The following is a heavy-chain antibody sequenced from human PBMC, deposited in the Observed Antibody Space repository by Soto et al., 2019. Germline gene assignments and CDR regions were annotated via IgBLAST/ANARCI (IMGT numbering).Heavy chain of an antibody. CDR2: ISYDGSNK. V-gene: IGHV3-30-3*01. J-gene: IGHJ4*02. Sequence: QVQLVESGGGVVQPGRSLRLSCAASGFTFSSYAMHWVRQAPGKGLEWVAVISYDGSNKYYADSVKGRFTISRDNSKNTLYLQMNSLRAEDTAVYYCARDKDIVGATTNDYWGQGTLVTVSS. CDR3: ARDKDIVGATTNDY. CDR1: GFTFSSYA. D-gene: IGHD1-26*01.